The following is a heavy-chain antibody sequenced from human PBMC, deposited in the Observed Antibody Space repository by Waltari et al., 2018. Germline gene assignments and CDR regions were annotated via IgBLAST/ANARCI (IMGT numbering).Heavy chain of an antibody. V-gene: IGHV4-59*01. J-gene: IGHJ5*02. Sequence: QVQLQESGPGLVKPSETLSLTCTVSGASITSYYWSWIRQPPGKGLEWIGDISYSGRTDYGPSLKSRITISLYTSKNQFSLKLTSVTAADTAVYYCARERSWFDPWGPGTLVTVSS. CDR3: ARERSWFDP. CDR2: ISYSGRT. CDR1: GASITSYY.